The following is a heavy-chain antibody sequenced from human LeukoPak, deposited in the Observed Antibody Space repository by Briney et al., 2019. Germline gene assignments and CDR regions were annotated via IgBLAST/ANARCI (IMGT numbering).Heavy chain of an antibody. CDR1: GFTFSSYA. CDR3: ARARAITGTTSFDY. CDR2: IIGSGSST. J-gene: IGHJ4*02. Sequence: PGGSLRLSCAAPGFTFSSYAMSWVRQAPGKGLEWVSAIIGSGSSTYYADSVTGRFTISRDNARNSLYLQMNSLRAEDTAVYYCARARAITGTTSFDYWGQGTLVTVSS. V-gene: IGHV3-23*01. D-gene: IGHD1-7*01.